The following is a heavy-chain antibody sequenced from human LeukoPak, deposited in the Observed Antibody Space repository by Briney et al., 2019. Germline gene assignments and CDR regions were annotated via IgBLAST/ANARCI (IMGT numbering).Heavy chain of an antibody. V-gene: IGHV1-2*02. CDR1: GYTFTSYA. J-gene: IGHJ6*03. CDR2: INPNSGGT. D-gene: IGHD3-10*01. CDR3: ASSYYYGSGSYPYYYYMDV. Sequence: ASVKVSCKASGYTFTSYAMNWVRQAPGQGLEWMGWINPNSGGTNYAQKFQGRVTMTRDTSISTAYMELSRLRSDDTAVYYCASSYYYGSGSYPYYYYMDVWGKGTTVTVSS.